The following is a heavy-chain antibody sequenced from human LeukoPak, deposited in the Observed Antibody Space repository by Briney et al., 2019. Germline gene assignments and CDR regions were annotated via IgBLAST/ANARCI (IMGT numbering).Heavy chain of an antibody. Sequence: GASVKVSCKASGYTFTGYYMHWVRQAPGQGLEWMGWINPNSGGTNYAQKFQGRVTMTRDTSTSTVYMELSSLRSEDTAVYYCARSGGSSGWYYFDYWGQGTLVTVSS. CDR3: ARSGGSSGWYYFDY. D-gene: IGHD6-13*01. J-gene: IGHJ4*02. V-gene: IGHV1-2*02. CDR2: INPNSGGT. CDR1: GYTFTGYY.